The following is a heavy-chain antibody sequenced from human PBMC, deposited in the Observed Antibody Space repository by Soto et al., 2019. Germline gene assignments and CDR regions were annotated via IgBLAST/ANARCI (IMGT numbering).Heavy chain of an antibody. CDR1: GCTFSSYA. CDR2: ISGSGGST. J-gene: IGHJ4*02. CDR3: AKSRYGGNSDLGY. Sequence: GGSLRLSCAASGCTFSSYARSWVRQAPGKGLEWVSAISGSGGSTYYADSVKGRFTISRDNSKNTLYLQMNSLRAEDTAVYYCAKSRYGGNSDLGYWGQGTLVTVSS. D-gene: IGHD4-17*01. V-gene: IGHV3-23*01.